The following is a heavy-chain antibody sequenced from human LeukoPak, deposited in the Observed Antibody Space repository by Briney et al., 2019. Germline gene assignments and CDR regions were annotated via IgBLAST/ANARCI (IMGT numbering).Heavy chain of an antibody. J-gene: IGHJ3*02. D-gene: IGHD6-19*01. CDR3: ARQEPIAVADAFDI. CDR1: GGSISTYY. V-gene: IGHV4-59*08. CDR2: IYYSGST. Sequence: SETLSLTCTLSGGSISTYYWSWIRQPPGKGLEWIGYIYYSGSTNYNPSLKSRVTISVDTSKNQFSLKLSSVTAADTAVYYCARQEPIAVADAFDIWGQGTMVTVSS.